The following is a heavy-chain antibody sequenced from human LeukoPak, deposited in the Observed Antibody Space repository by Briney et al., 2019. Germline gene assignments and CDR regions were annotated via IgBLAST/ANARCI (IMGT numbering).Heavy chain of an antibody. CDR3: ARLTPLYGLDY. CDR2: ISYTGNT. J-gene: IGHJ4*02. D-gene: IGHD2-2*02. Sequence: PSQTLSLTCAVSGASINSGAYSWTWIRQRPGEGLEFTGNISYTGNTYFNPSLKSRVAFSVDTSKSHFSLGLTSVTAADTAFYYCARLTPLYGLDYWGQGILVTVSS. V-gene: IGHV4-31*11. CDR1: GASINSGAYS.